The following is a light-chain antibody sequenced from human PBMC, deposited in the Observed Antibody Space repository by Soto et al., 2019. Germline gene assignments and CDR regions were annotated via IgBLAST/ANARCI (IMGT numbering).Light chain of an antibody. CDR2: DAS. V-gene: IGKV1-33*01. Sequence: LQITQSPSSLSASVGDRVTIPFQASQNINNYLNWYQQKPGRAPKLLIYDASNLEAGVPSRFRGSGSGTDFTFTISRLQPEDIATYYCQQYENLPTFGQGTRLEIK. CDR3: QQYENLPT. CDR1: QNINNY. J-gene: IGKJ5*01.